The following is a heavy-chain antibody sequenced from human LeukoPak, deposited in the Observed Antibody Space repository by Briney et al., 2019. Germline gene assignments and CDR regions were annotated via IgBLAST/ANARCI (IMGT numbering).Heavy chain of an antibody. Sequence: PGGSLRLSCAASGFTFDDYAMHWVRQAPGKGLEWVSLISWDGGSTYYADSVKGRFTISRDNSKNSLYLQMNSLRAEDTALYYCAKDRREGAAAGTPYYYYYMDVWGKGTTVTVSS. CDR3: AKDRREGAAAGTPYYYYYMDV. CDR1: GFTFDDYA. J-gene: IGHJ6*03. V-gene: IGHV3-43D*03. D-gene: IGHD6-13*01. CDR2: ISWDGGST.